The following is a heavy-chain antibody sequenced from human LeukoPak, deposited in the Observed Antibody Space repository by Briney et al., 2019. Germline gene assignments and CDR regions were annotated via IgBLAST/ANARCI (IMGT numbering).Heavy chain of an antibody. D-gene: IGHD3-22*01. CDR1: GYTFTGYY. Sequence: ASVKVSCKASGYTFTGYYMHWVRQAPGQGLEWMGWINPNSGGTNYAQKFHGRVTMTRETSITTACMELSSLRSDDTAIYYCAKTDNKYDSRLILNWGQGTQVTVSS. CDR2: INPNSGGT. V-gene: IGHV1-2*02. CDR3: AKTDNKYDSRLILN. J-gene: IGHJ4*02.